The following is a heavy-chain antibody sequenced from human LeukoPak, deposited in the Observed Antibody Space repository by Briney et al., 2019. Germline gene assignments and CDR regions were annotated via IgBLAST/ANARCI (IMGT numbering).Heavy chain of an antibody. CDR3: ARVHYDFWSGTRGGAFDI. J-gene: IGHJ3*02. CDR2: IYHSGST. V-gene: IGHV4-4*02. Sequence: SETLSLTCAVSGGSISSSNWWSWVRQPPGKGLEWIGEIYHSGSTNYNPSLKSRVTISVDKSKNQFSLKLSSVTAADTAVYYCARVHYDFWSGTRGGAFDIWGQGTMVTVSS. CDR1: GGSISSSNW. D-gene: IGHD3-3*01.